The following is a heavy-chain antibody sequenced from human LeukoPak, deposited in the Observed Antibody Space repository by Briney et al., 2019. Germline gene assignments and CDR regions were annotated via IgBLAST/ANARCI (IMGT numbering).Heavy chain of an antibody. Sequence: SETLSLTCTVSGGSISSSTYYWGWIRQPPGKGLEWIGSVYYSGSTYYNPSLKSRVTISVDTSKNQFSLKLSSVTAADTAVYYCARSVSGSSLFFDYWGQGTLVTVSS. CDR2: VYYSGST. J-gene: IGHJ4*02. CDR3: ARSVSGSSLFFDY. V-gene: IGHV4-39*01. D-gene: IGHD1-26*01. CDR1: GGSISSSTYY.